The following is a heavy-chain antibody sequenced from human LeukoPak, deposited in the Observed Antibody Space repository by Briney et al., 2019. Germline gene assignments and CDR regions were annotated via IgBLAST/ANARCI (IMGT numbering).Heavy chain of an antibody. Sequence: PSETLSLTCAVYGGSFSGYYWSWIRQPPGKGLEWIGEINHSGSTNYNPSLKSRVTISVDTSKNQFSLKLSSVTAADTAVYYCARARVVVAAEFDPWGQGTLVTVSS. CDR1: GGSFSGYY. D-gene: IGHD2-15*01. CDR2: INHSGST. CDR3: ARARVVVAAEFDP. J-gene: IGHJ5*02. V-gene: IGHV4-34*01.